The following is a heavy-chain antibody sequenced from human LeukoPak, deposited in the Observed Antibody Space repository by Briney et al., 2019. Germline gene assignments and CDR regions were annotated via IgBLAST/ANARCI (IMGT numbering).Heavy chain of an antibody. Sequence: ASVKVSCKASGGTFSSYAISWVRQAPGQGLEWMGGIIPIFGTANYAQKFQGRVTITADESTSTAYMELRSLRSDDTAVYYCARAESVAAYNYWGQGTLVTVSS. CDR2: IIPIFGTA. CDR3: ARAESVAAYNY. D-gene: IGHD2-15*01. V-gene: IGHV1-69*13. CDR1: GGTFSSYA. J-gene: IGHJ4*02.